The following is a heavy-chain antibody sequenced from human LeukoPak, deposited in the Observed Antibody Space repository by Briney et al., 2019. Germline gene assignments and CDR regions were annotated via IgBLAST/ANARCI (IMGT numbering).Heavy chain of an antibody. CDR3: AREYDYGGY. CDR2: INRNSGGT. Sequence: ASVEVSCKASGYTFTGYYMHWVRQAPGQGLEWMGWINRNSGGTNYAQKFQGRVTMTRDTSISTAYMELSRLRSDDTAVYYCAREYDYGGYWGQGTLVTVSS. CDR1: GYTFTGYY. J-gene: IGHJ4*02. V-gene: IGHV1-2*02.